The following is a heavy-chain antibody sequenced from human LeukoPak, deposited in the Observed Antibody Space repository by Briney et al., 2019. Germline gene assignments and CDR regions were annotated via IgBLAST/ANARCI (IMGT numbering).Heavy chain of an antibody. CDR2: INHSGST. V-gene: IGHV4-34*01. J-gene: IGHJ4*02. Sequence: PSETLSLTCAVYGGSFSGYYWSWIRQPPGKGLEWIGEINHSGSTNYNPSLTSRVTISVDTSKNQFSLKLSSVTAADTAVYYCARRIQLWLRAIDYWGQGTLVTVSS. CDR3: ARRIQLWLRAIDY. CDR1: GGSFSGYY. D-gene: IGHD5-18*01.